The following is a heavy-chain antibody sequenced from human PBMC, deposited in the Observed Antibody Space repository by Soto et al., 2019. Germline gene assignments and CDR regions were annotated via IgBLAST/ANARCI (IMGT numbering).Heavy chain of an antibody. CDR2: IIPILGIA. J-gene: IGHJ4*02. CDR3: ARGRTGTYCSSTSCYNGFDY. Sequence: QVQLVQSGAEVKKPGSSVKVSCKASGGTFSSYTISWVRQAPGQGLEWMGRIIPILGIANYAQKFQGRVTITADKSTSTAYMERSSLRSEDTAVYYCARGRTGTYCSSTSCYNGFDYWGQGTLVTVSS. D-gene: IGHD2-2*02. CDR1: GGTFSSYT. V-gene: IGHV1-69*02.